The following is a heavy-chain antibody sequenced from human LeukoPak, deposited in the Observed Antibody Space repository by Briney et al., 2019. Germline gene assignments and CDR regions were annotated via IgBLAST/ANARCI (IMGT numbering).Heavy chain of an antibody. V-gene: IGHV3-23*01. CDR1: GFTFSSYG. CDR3: AKTKARLSYGGNRGGFDY. D-gene: IGHD4-23*01. CDR2: ISGSGGSI. J-gene: IGHJ4*02. Sequence: GGTLRLSCAASGFTFSSYGMSWVRQAPGKGLEWVSAISGSGGSIYYADSVKGRFTISRDNSKNTLYLQMNSLRAEDTAVYYCAKTKARLSYGGNRGGFDYWGQGTLVTVSS.